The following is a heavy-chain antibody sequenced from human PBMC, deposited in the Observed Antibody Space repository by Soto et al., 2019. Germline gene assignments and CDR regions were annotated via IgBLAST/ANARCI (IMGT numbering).Heavy chain of an antibody. Sequence: SETLSLTCTVSGGSISSSSYYWGWIRQPPGKGLEWIGSIYYSGSTYYNPSLKSRVTISVDTSKNQFSLKLSSVTAADTAVYYCAKSLYSTQVTFDYWGQGTLVTVSS. CDR3: AKSLYSTQVTFDY. D-gene: IGHD2-15*01. CDR2: IYYSGST. J-gene: IGHJ4*02. CDR1: GGSISSSSYY. V-gene: IGHV4-39*01.